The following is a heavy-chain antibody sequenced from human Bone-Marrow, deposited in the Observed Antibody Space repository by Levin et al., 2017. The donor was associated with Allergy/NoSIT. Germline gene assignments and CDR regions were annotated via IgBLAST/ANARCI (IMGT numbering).Heavy chain of an antibody. J-gene: IGHJ6*03. CDR3: ARDRLASLYHYSMDV. CDR1: GGSISSGRYY. CDR2: IYTTGST. Sequence: SQTLSLTCSVSGGSISSGRYYFTWVRQSAGKGLEWIGRIYTTGSTNYNPSLESRFTISRDTFKKEVYLTLSSVTAADTAVYYWARDRLASLYHYSMDVWGRGTTVIVSS. D-gene: IGHD2/OR15-2a*01. V-gene: IGHV4-61*02.